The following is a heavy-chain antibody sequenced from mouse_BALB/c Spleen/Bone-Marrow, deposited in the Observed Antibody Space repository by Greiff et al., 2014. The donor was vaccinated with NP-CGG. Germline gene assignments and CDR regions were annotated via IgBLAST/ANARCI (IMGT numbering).Heavy chain of an antibody. Sequence: ESGAELARPGASVKLSCKASGYTFTDYYINWVKQRTGQGLEWIGEIYPGSGNTYYNEKFQGKATLTADKSSSTAYMQLSSLTSEDSAVYFCARREYGNGGFAYWGQGTLVTVSA. V-gene: IGHV1-77*01. J-gene: IGHJ3*01. CDR3: ARREYGNGGFAY. CDR2: IYPGSGNT. D-gene: IGHD2-10*02. CDR1: GYTFTDYY.